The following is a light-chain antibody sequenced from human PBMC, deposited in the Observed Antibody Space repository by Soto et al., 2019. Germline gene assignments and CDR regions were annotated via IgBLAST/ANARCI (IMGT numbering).Light chain of an antibody. J-gene: IGKJ5*01. CDR2: DAS. V-gene: IGKV3-11*01. Sequence: EIVLTQSPATLSLSPGERATLSCRASQSVSSYLAWYQQKPGQAPRLLIYDASNRATGIPARFSGSGSGTDFTLTISSLEPEDFAVYSCQQRSTWPLITIGHGTRLEI. CDR1: QSVSSY. CDR3: QQRSTWPLIT.